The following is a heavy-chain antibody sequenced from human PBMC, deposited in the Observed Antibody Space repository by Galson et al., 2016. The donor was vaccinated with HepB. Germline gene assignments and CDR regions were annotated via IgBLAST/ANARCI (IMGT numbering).Heavy chain of an antibody. V-gene: IGHV3-53*01. D-gene: IGHD3-22*01. J-gene: IGHJ3*01. Sequence: SLRLSCAASGFIVNNNYMNWVRQAPGKGLEWVSVIYSDGSTYYADSVKGRFTISGDNAKNMLYLQMSTLRAEDTAVYYCARDPYYYDSRGYTTGFDVWGQGTMVTVSS. CDR2: IYSDGST. CDR3: ARDPYYYDSRGYTTGFDV. CDR1: GFIVNNNY.